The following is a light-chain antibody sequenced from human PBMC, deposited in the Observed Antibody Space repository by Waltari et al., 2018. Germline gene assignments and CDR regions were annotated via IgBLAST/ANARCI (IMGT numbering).Light chain of an antibody. J-gene: IGKJ1*01. V-gene: IGKV1-39*01. Sequence: DIQMTQSPSSLSAVVGDRVTITCRASQSIGKYLNWYQQKPGKAPQLLIYSASSLQRGVTSRLSGRVSGTEFSLTISGLQPDDFETYYCQESDRSPPSTFGQGTKVDIK. CDR1: QSIGKY. CDR3: QESDRSPPST. CDR2: SAS.